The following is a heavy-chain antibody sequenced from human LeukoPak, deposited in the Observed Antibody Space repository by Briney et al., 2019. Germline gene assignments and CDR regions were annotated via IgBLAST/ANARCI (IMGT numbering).Heavy chain of an antibody. CDR1: GYTFRDYY. CDR2: IKPNGGVT. CDR3: ARPSYCGAGCYYYFDY. V-gene: IGHV1-2*02. D-gene: IGHD2-21*02. Sequence: GASVKASCKASGYTFRDYYIHWLRQAPGQGLEWMGWIKPNGGVTNYARNFQGRITMTRDTSISTAFMELSSLRSDDTAVYYCARPSYCGAGCYYYFDYWGQGTLVTVAS. J-gene: IGHJ4*02.